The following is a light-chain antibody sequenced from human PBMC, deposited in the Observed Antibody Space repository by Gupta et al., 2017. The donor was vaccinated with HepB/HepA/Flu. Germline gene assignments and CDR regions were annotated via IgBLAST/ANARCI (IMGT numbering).Light chain of an antibody. CDR2: NTS. CDR3: QQNYSLVS. J-gene: IGKJ3*01. CDR1: QSITCC. Sequence: DIQLTQSPSSLSVSVGDRVTITCRSSQSITCCFNWYQQKPGKAPKLLIYNTSYLHNGVPSRFSGGGCGTDFTLTSSRRQPEDVATYYWQQNYSLVSFGHGTKVDI. V-gene: IGKV1-39*01.